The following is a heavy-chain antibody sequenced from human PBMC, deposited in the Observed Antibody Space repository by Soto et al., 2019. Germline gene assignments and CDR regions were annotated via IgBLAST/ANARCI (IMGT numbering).Heavy chain of an antibody. Sequence: GGSLRLSCADSGFSFSTYSMSWVRQTPGKGLEWVSAITATGDRTYYADSVTGRFTISRDNSKQTHYLQMTSLRAEDPAIYYRATMNGNFEYWGQGTPVTVSS. CDR1: GFSFSTYS. J-gene: IGHJ4*02. V-gene: IGHV3-23*01. D-gene: IGHD1-1*01. CDR2: ITATGDRT. CDR3: ATMNGNFEY.